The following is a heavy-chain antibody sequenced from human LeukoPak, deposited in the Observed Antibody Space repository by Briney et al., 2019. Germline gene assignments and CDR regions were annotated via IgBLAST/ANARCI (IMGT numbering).Heavy chain of an antibody. Sequence: SETLSLTCTVSGGSISSSSYYWGWIRQPPGKGLEWIGYIYYSGSTNYNPSLKSRVTISVDTSKNQFSLKLSSVTAADTAVYYCARGPPFGYWGQGTLVTVSS. CDR3: ARGPPFGY. CDR1: GGSISSSSYY. CDR2: IYYSGST. J-gene: IGHJ4*02. V-gene: IGHV4-61*05.